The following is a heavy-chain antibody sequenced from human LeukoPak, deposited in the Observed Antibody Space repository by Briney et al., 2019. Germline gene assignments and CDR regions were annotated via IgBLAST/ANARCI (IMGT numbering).Heavy chain of an antibody. V-gene: IGHV3-23*01. CDR2: ISDGGSST. Sequence: GGSLRLSCAASGFTFSSYDMSWVRQAPGKGLEWVSAISDGGSSTYYADAVKGRFTVSRDNSKNTLHPQMNTLRAEDTAVYYCARRVVADFDYWGQGTLVTVSS. CDR3: ARRVVADFDY. D-gene: IGHD2-15*01. J-gene: IGHJ4*02. CDR1: GFTFSSYD.